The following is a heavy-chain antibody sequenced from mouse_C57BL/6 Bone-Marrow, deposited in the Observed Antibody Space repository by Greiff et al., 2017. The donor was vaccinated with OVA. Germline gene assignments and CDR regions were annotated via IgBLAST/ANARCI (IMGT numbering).Heavy chain of an antibody. CDR2: ISSGGSYT. J-gene: IGHJ3*01. D-gene: IGHD2-4*01. V-gene: IGHV5-6*01. CDR1: GFTFSSYG. Sequence: EVKLMESGGDLVKPGGSLKLSCAASGFTFSSYGMSWVRQTPDKRLEWVATISSGGSYTYYPDSVKGRFTISRDNAKNTLYLQTSSLKSEDTAMYYCARHGLYDYDWFAYWGQGTLVTVSA. CDR3: ARHGLYDYDWFAY.